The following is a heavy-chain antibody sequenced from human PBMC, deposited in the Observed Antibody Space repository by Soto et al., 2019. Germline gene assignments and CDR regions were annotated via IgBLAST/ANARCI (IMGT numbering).Heavy chain of an antibody. CDR1: GYTFASYG. CDR2: ISSYNGET. D-gene: IGHD2-15*01. V-gene: IGHV1-18*01. CDR3: ARDIGYCSANCQGWLDH. J-gene: IGHJ4*02. Sequence: QAQLVQSGPEVRKPGASVKVSCKASGYTFASYGITWLRQAPGQGLEWMGWISSYNGETKYSQRHQDRVTMTTDTSTRTAYMELRSLRSDDTAVYYCARDIGYCSANCQGWLDHWGQGTLVTVSS.